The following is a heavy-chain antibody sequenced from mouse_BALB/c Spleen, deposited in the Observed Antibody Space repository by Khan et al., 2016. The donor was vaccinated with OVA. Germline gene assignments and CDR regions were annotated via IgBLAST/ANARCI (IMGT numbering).Heavy chain of an antibody. CDR1: GFSFSDYY. Sequence: EVELVESGGGLVKPGGSLKLSCAASGFSFSDYYMYWIRQTPEKRLEWVATISDGGGSTYYPDSVMGRFTISRDNAKNNLYLQMSSLKSEDTAIYYCARAGYGGFAYWGQGTLVTISA. D-gene: IGHD1-1*02. CDR2: ISDGGGST. CDR3: ARAGYGGFAY. J-gene: IGHJ3*01. V-gene: IGHV5-4*02.